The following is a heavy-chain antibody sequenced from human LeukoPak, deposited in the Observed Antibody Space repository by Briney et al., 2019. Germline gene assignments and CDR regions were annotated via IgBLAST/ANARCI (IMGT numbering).Heavy chain of an antibody. CDR3: AREDIVVVPAAEDYYYYYYYMDV. V-gene: IGHV3-48*04. Sequence: GGSLRLSCAASGFTFSSYSMNWVRQAPGKGLEWVSYISSSSSTIYYADSVKGRFTTSRDNAKNSLYLQMNSLRAEDTAVYYCAREDIVVVPAAEDYYYYYYYMDVWGKGTTVTVSS. J-gene: IGHJ6*03. D-gene: IGHD2-2*01. CDR1: GFTFSSYS. CDR2: ISSSSSTI.